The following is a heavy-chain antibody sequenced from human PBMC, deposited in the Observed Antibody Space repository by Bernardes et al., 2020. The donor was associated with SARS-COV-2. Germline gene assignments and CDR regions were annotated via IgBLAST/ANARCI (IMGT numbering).Heavy chain of an antibody. CDR1: GFTFRNHA. V-gene: IGHV3-23*01. CDR3: AKGLWQQLILDH. D-gene: IGHD6-13*01. Sequence: GGSLRLSCAASGFTFRNHAMSWVRQVPGKGLECVAVISGSGAGTFYPDSVKGRFTISRDNSRNTVFLEMNDVRADDTAVYYCAKGLWQQLILDHWGQGTLVSVS. CDR2: ISGSGAGT. J-gene: IGHJ4*02.